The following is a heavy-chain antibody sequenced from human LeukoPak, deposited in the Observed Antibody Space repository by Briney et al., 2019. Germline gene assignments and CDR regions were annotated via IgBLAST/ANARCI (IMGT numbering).Heavy chain of an antibody. D-gene: IGHD3-10*01. J-gene: IGHJ4*02. CDR3: STGLYYGSGSPSLYFDY. CDR1: GFTFSSYA. V-gene: IGHV3-23*01. CDR2: ISGSGGST. Sequence: GGSLRLSCAASGFTFSSYAMSWVRQAPGKGLEWVSAISGSGGSTYYADSVKGRFTISRDNSKNTLYLQMNSLRAEDTAVYYCSTGLYYGSGSPSLYFDYWGQGTLVTVSS.